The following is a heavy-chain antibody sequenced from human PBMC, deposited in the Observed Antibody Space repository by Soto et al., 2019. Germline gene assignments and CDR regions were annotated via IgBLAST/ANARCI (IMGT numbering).Heavy chain of an antibody. J-gene: IGHJ5*02. V-gene: IGHV1-69*13. CDR2: IIPIFGTA. D-gene: IGHD6-19*01. CDR1: GGTFSSYA. Sequence: SVKVSCKASGGTFSSYAISWVRQAPGQGLEWMGGIIPIFGTANYAQKFQGRVTITADESTSTAYMELSSLRSDDTAVYYCARVVGGIPVAGSWNWFDPWGQGTLVTVSS. CDR3: ARVVGGIPVAGSWNWFDP.